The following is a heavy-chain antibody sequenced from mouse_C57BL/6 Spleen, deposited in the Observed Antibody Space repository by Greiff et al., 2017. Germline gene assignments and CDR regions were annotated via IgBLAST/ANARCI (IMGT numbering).Heavy chain of an antibody. CDR2: IYPGDGDT. CDR3: AREDSKSAMDY. J-gene: IGHJ4*01. D-gene: IGHD2-5*01. Sequence: VQLVESGPELVKPGASVKISCKASGYAFSSSWMNWVKQRPGKGLEWIGRIYPGDGDTNYNGKFKGKATLTADKSSSTAYMQLSSLTSEDSAVYFCAREDSKSAMDYWGQGTSVTVSS. V-gene: IGHV1-82*01. CDR1: GYAFSSSW.